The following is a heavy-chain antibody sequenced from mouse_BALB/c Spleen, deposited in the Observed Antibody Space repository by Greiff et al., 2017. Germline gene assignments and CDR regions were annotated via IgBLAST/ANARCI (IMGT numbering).Heavy chain of an antibody. V-gene: IGHV3-2*02. D-gene: IGHD2-3*01. J-gene: IGHJ2*01. Sequence: VQLKESGPGLVKPSQSLSLTCTVTGYSITSDYAWNWIRQFPGNKLEWMGYISYSGSTSYNPSLKSRISITRDTSKNQFFLQLNSVTTEDTATYYCARSWGYYPYYFDYWGQGTTLTVSS. CDR2: ISYSGST. CDR3: ARSWGYYPYYFDY. CDR1: GYSITSDYA.